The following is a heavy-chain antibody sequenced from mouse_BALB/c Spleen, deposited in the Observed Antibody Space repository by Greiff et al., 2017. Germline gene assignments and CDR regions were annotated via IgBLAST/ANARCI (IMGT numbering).Heavy chain of an antibody. CDR3: AGGETARASWFAY. CDR2: ILPGSGST. Sequence: VQLQQSGAELMKPGASVKISCKATGYTFSSYWIEWVKQRPGHGLEWIGEILPGSGSTNYNEKFKGKATFTADTSSNTAYMQLSSLTSEDSAVYYCAGGETARASWFAYWGQGTLVTVSA. V-gene: IGHV1-9*01. J-gene: IGHJ3*01. CDR1: GYTFSSYW. D-gene: IGHD3-2*01.